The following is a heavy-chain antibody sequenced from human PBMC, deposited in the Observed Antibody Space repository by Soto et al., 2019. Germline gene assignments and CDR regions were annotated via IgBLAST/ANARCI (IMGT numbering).Heavy chain of an antibody. CDR2: INSDGSST. CDR1: GFTFSSYW. V-gene: IGHV3-74*01. J-gene: IGHJ4*02. D-gene: IGHD3-22*01. Sequence: EVQLVESGGGLVQPGGSLRLSCAASGFTFSSYWMHWVRQAPGKGLVWVSRINSDGSSTNYADSVKGRFTISRDNAKNTLYLQMNSLRPEDTAVYYCARGEYYYDSSGLVLWGQGTLVTVSS. CDR3: ARGEYYYDSSGLVL.